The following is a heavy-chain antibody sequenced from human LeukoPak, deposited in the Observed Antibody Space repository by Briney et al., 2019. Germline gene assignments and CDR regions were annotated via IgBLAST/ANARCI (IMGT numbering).Heavy chain of an antibody. Sequence: SETLSLTCTVSSGSISSYYWSWIRQPPGKGLEWIGYIYYSGSTNYNPSLKSRVTISVDTSKNQFSLKLSSVTAADTAVYYCARRYGFDAFDIWGQGTMVTVSS. V-gene: IGHV4-59*08. CDR1: SGSISSYY. CDR2: IYYSGST. CDR3: ARRYGFDAFDI. J-gene: IGHJ3*02. D-gene: IGHD4-17*01.